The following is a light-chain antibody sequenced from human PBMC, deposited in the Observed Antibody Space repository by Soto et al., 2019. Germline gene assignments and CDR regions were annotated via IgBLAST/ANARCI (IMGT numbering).Light chain of an antibody. CDR2: DAS. J-gene: IGKJ1*01. Sequence: DIQLTQSPSFLSASVGARAPITCRASQSISSWLAWYQQKPGKAPKLLIYDASSLESGVPSRFSGSGSGTEFTLTISSLQPDDFATYYCQQYNSLWTFGQGTKVDI. CDR1: QSISSW. V-gene: IGKV1-5*01. CDR3: QQYNSLWT.